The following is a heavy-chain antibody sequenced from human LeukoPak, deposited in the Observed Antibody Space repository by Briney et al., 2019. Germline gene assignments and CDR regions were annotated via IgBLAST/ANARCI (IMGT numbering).Heavy chain of an antibody. Sequence: ASVKVSCKASGGTFSSYAISWVRQAPGKGLEWMGGFDPEDGETIYAQKFQGRVTMTEDTSTDTAYMELSSLRSEDTAVYYCATRVYYYDSSGYYYFWFDPWGQGTLVTVSS. CDR3: ATRVYYYDSSGYYYFWFDP. CDR1: GGTFSSYA. J-gene: IGHJ5*02. D-gene: IGHD3-22*01. V-gene: IGHV1-24*01. CDR2: FDPEDGET.